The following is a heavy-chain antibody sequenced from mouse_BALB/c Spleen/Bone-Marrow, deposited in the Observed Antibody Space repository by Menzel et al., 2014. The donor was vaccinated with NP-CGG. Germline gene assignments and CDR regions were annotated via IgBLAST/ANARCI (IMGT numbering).Heavy chain of an antibody. CDR1: GFTFSSYA. J-gene: IGHJ4*01. CDR3: ARGRDYGSSYDAMDY. D-gene: IGHD1-1*01. Sequence: EVKVVESGGGLVKPGGSLKLSCAASGFTFSSYAMSWVRQTPEKRLEWVASISSGGSTYYPDSVKGRFTISRDNAGNILYLQMSSLRSEDTAMYYCARGRDYGSSYDAMDYWGQGTSVTVSS. V-gene: IGHV5-6-5*01. CDR2: ISSGGST.